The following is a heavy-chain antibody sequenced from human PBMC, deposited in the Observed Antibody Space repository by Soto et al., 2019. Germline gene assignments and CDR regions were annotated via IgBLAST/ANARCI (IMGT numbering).Heavy chain of an antibody. V-gene: IGHV4-34*01. CDR3: ARGHGPWELLTRGAFDI. CDR2: INHSGST. J-gene: IGHJ3*02. CDR1: GGSFSGYY. Sequence: SETLSLTCAVYGGSFSGYYWSWIRQPPGKGLEWIGEINHSGSTNYNPSLKSRVTISVDTSKNQFSLRLSSVTAADTAVYYCARGHGPWELLTRGAFDIWSQGTMVTVSS. D-gene: IGHD1-26*01.